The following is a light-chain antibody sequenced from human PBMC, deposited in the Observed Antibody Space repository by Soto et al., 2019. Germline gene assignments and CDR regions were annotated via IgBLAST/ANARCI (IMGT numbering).Light chain of an antibody. CDR1: QSISSY. CDR3: QHLNNYPRT. CDR2: AAS. Sequence: DIQMTQSPSSLSASVGDRVTTTCRASQSISSYLAWYQQKPEKAPKLLIYAASTLQNGVLSRFSGSGSGTDFTLTLISLQPEDFATYYCQHLNNYPRTFGPGTKVDIK. V-gene: IGKV1-9*01. J-gene: IGKJ3*01.